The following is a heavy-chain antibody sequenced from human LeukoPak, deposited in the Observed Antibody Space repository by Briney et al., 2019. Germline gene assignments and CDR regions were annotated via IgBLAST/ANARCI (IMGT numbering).Heavy chain of an antibody. V-gene: IGHV4-4*09. J-gene: IGHJ4*02. CDR3: ASLSMVRGVYLFDY. CDR2: IYTRGST. Sequence: MPSETLSLTCTVSGGPISSYYWSWIRQPPGKGLEWIGYIYTRGSTNYNPSLKSRVTISVDTSKNQFSTKLSSGTAADTAVYYCASLSMVRGVYLFDYWGQGTLVTVSS. D-gene: IGHD3-10*01. CDR1: GGPISSYY.